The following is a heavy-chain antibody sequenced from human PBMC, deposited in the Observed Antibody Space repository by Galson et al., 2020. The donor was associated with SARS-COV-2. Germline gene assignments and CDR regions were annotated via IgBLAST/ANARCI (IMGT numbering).Heavy chain of an antibody. J-gene: IGHJ4*02. CDR3: ASDKEPLTIFQMAGPLGALDY. D-gene: IGHD3-3*01. Sequence: ASVKVSCKASGYTFSSYGIHWVRQAPGQRLEWMGWINAGNGNTKYSQKFQNRVTITRDTSSNTAYMEVSSLRSEDTAVYYCASDKEPLTIFQMAGPLGALDYWGQGTLVTVSS. V-gene: IGHV1-3*01. CDR2: INAGNGNT. CDR1: GYTFSSYG.